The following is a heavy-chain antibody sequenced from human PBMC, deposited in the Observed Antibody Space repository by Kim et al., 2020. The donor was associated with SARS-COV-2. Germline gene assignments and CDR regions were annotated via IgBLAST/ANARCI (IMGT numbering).Heavy chain of an antibody. CDR2: IWYDGSQK. D-gene: IGHD2-15*01. CDR1: GFTFRNYC. J-gene: IGHJ4*02. CDR3: ARNSDTLGFFY. V-gene: IGHV3-33*01. Sequence: GGSLRLSCTASGFTFRNYCMHWVRQAPGKGLEWVAVIWYDGSQKYYGDSVKVRFTISRDNSNNTVYLQVNSLRTEHTAVYFCARNSDTLGFFYCGQGTL.